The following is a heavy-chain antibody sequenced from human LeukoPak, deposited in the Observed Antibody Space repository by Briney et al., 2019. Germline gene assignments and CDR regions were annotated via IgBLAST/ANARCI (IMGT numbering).Heavy chain of an antibody. CDR2: IYSSGNT. Sequence: SETLSLTCTVSGGSIISNRHYWSWIRQPAGKGLEWIGHIYSSGNTKYNPSLKSRLTMSIDSSKNQFSLILTSVTAADTAVCYCARVALITIHENDAFDIWGQGTVVTVSS. CDR3: ARVALITIHENDAFDI. V-gene: IGHV4-61*09. J-gene: IGHJ3*02. CDR1: GGSIISNRHY. D-gene: IGHD3-3*01.